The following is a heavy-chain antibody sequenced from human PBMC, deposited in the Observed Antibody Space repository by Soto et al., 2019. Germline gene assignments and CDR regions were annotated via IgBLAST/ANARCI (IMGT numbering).Heavy chain of an antibody. CDR2: IYYSGGT. V-gene: IGHV4-59*01. Sequence: SETLSLTCTVSGGSISSYYWSWIRQPPGKGLEWIGYIYYSGGTNYNPSLKSRVTISVDTSKNQFSLKLSSVTAADTAVYYCARLAAAGPTHYYYYYYMDVWGKGTTVTVSS. CDR3: ARLAAAGPTHYYYYYYMDV. CDR1: GGSISSYY. J-gene: IGHJ6*03. D-gene: IGHD6-13*01.